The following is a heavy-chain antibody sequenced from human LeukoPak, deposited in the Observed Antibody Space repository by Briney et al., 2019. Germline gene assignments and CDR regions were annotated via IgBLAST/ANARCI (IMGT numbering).Heavy chain of an antibody. D-gene: IGHD3-22*01. CDR1: GGSFSGYY. J-gene: IGHJ6*03. V-gene: IGHV4-34*01. CDR3: ARGRRISGSDYYYYMDV. CDR2: INHSGST. Sequence: SETLSLTCAVSGGSFSGYYWSWIRQPPGNGLEWIGEINHSGSTNHNPPLKSRVTISVDTSKNQFSLKLSSVTAADTAVYYCARGRRISGSDYYYYMDVWGKGTTVTVSS.